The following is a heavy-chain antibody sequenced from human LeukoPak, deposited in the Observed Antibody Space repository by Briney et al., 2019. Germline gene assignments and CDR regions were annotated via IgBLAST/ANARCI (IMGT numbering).Heavy chain of an antibody. D-gene: IGHD2/OR15-2a*01. CDR3: ASFYAPDRGIESQNLVTVY. Sequence: ASVKVSCKASGYTFIAYYIHWVRQAPGQGLEWMGWINPNSGGTEYAQKFQGRVTLTRDTCISTAYMELSRLRSDDTAVYYCASFYAPDRGIESQNLVTVYWGQGTLVSVSS. J-gene: IGHJ4*02. V-gene: IGHV1-2*02. CDR2: INPNSGGT. CDR1: GYTFIAYY.